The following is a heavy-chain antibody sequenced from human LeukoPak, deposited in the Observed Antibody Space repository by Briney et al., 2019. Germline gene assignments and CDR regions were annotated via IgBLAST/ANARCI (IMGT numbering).Heavy chain of an antibody. D-gene: IGHD2-2*02. CDR2: IYYSGST. V-gene: IGHV4-59*12. CDR1: GGSISSYY. J-gene: IGHJ5*02. CDR3: ARVTYQPLLYLSWFDP. Sequence: SETLSLTCTVSGGSISSYYWSWIRQPPGKGLEWIGYIYYSGSTYYNPSLKSRVTISVDTSKNQFSLKLSSVTAADTAVYYCARVTYQPLLYLSWFDPWGQGTLVTVSS.